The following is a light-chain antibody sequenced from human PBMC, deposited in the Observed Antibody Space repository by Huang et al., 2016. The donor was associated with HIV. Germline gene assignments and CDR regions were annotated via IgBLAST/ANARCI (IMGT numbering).Light chain of an antibody. J-gene: IGKJ2*01. CDR2: AVS. V-gene: IGKV1-39*01. CDR1: QTITTY. Sequence: DIQVTQSPSSLSASVGDRVIITCRTSQTITTYLHWYRQEPGKAPNLLISAVSIVQTGVPSRFSGSGSGTDVTLTITSLQPEDVAIYYCQQSHSIPYTFGQGTKVEI. CDR3: QQSHSIPYT.